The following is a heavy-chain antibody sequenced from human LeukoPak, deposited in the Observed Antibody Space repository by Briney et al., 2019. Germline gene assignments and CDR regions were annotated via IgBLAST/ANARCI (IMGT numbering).Heavy chain of an antibody. CDR2: INHSGST. CDR1: GGSFSGYY. D-gene: IGHD5-18*01. J-gene: IGHJ4*02. CDR3: ARLRGYSYGYGGFRAHFDY. V-gene: IGHV4-34*01. Sequence: SETLSLTCAVYGGSFSGYYWSWIRQPPGKGLEWIGEINHSGSTNYNPSLKSRVTISVDTSKNQFSLKLSSVTAADTAVYYCARLRGYSYGYGGFRAHFDYWGQGTLVTVSS.